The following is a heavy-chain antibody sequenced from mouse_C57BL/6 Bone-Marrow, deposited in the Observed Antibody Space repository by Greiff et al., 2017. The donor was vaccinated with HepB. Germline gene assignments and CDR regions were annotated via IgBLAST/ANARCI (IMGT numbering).Heavy chain of an antibody. Sequence: EVQRVESGGGLVKPGGSLKLSCAASGFTFSSYTMSWVRQTPEKRLEWVATISGGGGNTYYPDSVKGRFTISRDNAKNTLYLQMSSLRSEDTALYYCARHAFAYWGQGTLVTVSA. CDR1: GFTFSSYT. V-gene: IGHV5-9*01. J-gene: IGHJ3*01. CDR3: ARHAFAY. CDR2: ISGGGGNT.